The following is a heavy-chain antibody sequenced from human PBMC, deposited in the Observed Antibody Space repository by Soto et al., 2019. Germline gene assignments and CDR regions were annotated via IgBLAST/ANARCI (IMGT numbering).Heavy chain of an antibody. CDR1: GYTFTSYA. J-gene: IGHJ6*02. V-gene: IGHV1-3*01. Sequence: ASVKVSCKASGYTFTSYAMHWVRQAPGQRLEWMGWINAGNGNTKYSQKFQGRVTITRDTSASTAYMELSSLRSEDTAVYYCATGVAKTYYYYYGMDVWGQGTTVTVSS. CDR3: ATGVAKTYYYYYGMDV. D-gene: IGHD5-12*01. CDR2: INAGNGNT.